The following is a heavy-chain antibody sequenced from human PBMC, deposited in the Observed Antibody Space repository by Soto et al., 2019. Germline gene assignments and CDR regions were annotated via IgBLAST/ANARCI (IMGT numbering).Heavy chain of an antibody. J-gene: IGHJ6*02. V-gene: IGHV3-48*01. CDR3: ARGTYYYDRSGYSPARYGMDV. CDR2: ISSSGGTI. Sequence: GGSLRLSCADSGFRFSTYSMNWVRQAPGKGLEWVSYISSSGGTIYYADSVKGRFTISRDNAKRSLYLQMNSLRAEDTAVFYCARGTYYYDRSGYSPARYGMDVWGQGTTVTVSS. D-gene: IGHD3-22*01. CDR1: GFRFSTYS.